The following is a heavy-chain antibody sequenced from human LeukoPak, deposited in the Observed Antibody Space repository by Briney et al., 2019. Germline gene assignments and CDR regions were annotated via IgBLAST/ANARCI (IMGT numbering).Heavy chain of an antibody. J-gene: IGHJ4*02. V-gene: IGHV3-74*01. CDR3: TGHHQAYSRTY. CDR1: GFTFSSYS. Sequence: PGGSLRLSCVASGFTFSSYSMNWVRQAPGKGLGWVSRISTDASSTTYADSVKGRFTISRDNAKGTLYLQMSSLRAEDTAVYYCTGHHQAYSRTYWGQGTLVTVSS. CDR2: ISTDASST. D-gene: IGHD4-11*01.